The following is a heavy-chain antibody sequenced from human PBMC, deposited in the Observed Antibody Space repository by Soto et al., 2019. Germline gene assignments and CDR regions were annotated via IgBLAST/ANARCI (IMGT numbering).Heavy chain of an antibody. V-gene: IGHV4-59*01. D-gene: IGHD5-12*01. CDR3: ARVGSSGYDYLGTWFDP. CDR1: GGSISSYY. CDR2: IYYSGST. J-gene: IGHJ5*02. Sequence: PSETLSLTCTVSGGSISSYYWGWIRQPPGKGLEWIGYIYYSGSTNYNPSLKSRVTISVDTSKNQFSLKLSSVTAADTAVYYCARVGSSGYDYLGTWFDPWGQGTLVTVSS.